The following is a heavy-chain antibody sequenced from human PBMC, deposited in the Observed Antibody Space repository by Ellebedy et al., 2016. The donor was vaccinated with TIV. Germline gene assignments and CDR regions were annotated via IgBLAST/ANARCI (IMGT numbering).Heavy chain of an antibody. CDR1: GFTVSNNY. J-gene: IGHJ4*02. CDR2: IYSGGST. Sequence: GESLKISCEASGFTVSNNYMSWVRQAPGKGLEWVSVIYSGGSTYYADSVKGRFTISRDNSKNTLYLQMNSLRADDTAVYYCAFMWRYSYGLDYWGQGTLVTVSS. CDR3: AFMWRYSYGLDY. D-gene: IGHD5-18*01. V-gene: IGHV3-66*01.